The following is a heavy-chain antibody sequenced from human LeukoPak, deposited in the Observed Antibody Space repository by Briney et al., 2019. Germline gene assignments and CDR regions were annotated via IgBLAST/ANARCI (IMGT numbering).Heavy chain of an antibody. CDR2: ISSIGST. J-gene: IGHJ3*02. D-gene: IGHD4-17*01. CDR3: ARDPTTVTKGLDI. V-gene: IGHV4-59*11. CDR1: GGSISSHY. Sequence: PSETLSLTCTVSGGSISSHYWSWIRQPPGKGLEWIGDISSIGSTNYNPSLKSRVTISVDTSKNQFSLKLTSVTAADTADYFCARDPTTVTKGLDIWGQGTMVTVSS.